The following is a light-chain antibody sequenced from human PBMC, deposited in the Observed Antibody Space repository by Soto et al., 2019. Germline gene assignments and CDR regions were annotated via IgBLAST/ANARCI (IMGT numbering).Light chain of an antibody. Sequence: IVLTPSPATLSLSPCERATLSSRASQSVTSCLAWYQQKPGQAPRLLIYDVSNRASGIPARFSGSGSGTDFTLTISSLEPEDFAVYYCQQYNNWPLTFGQGTRLEIK. V-gene: IGKV3-11*01. CDR2: DVS. J-gene: IGKJ5*01. CDR1: QSVTSC. CDR3: QQYNNWPLT.